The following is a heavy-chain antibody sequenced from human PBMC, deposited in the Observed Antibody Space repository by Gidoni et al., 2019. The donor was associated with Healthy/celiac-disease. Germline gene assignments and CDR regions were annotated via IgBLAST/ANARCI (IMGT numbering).Heavy chain of an antibody. V-gene: IGHV4-34*01. CDR3: ASNYYDSSGYYYVFDY. CDR2: INHSGST. J-gene: IGHJ4*02. Sequence: QVQLQQWGAGLLKPSETLSLTCAVYGGSFSGYYWSWIRQPPGKGLEWIGEINHSGSTNYNPSLKSRVTISVDTSKNQFSLKLSSVTAADTAVYYCASNYYDSSGYYYVFDYWGQGTLVTVSS. CDR1: GGSFSGYY. D-gene: IGHD3-22*01.